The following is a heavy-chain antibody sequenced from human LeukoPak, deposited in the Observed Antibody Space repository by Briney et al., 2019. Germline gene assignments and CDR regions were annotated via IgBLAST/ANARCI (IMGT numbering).Heavy chain of an antibody. V-gene: IGHV3-33*01. CDR1: GFTFSSYG. Sequence: GRSLRLSCAASGFTFSSYGMHWVRQAPGKGLEWVAVIWYDGSNKYYADSVKGRFTISRDNSKNTLYLQMNSLRAEDTAVYYCARSRYYDSSGNYYFDYWGQGTLVTVSS. CDR2: IWYDGSNK. D-gene: IGHD3-22*01. J-gene: IGHJ4*02. CDR3: ARSRYYDSSGNYYFDY.